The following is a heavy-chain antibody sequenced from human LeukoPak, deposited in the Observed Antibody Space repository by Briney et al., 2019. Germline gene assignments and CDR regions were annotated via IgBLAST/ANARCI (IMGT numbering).Heavy chain of an antibody. Sequence: QTGGSLRLSCAPSGFTFTTSWMHWVRQAPGKGLVWVSRMNSDGSITNYADSVKGRFTISRDSAKNTLYLQMNSLTVEDTAVYYCARGGRFYLDYWGQETLVTVSS. CDR3: ARGGRFYLDY. V-gene: IGHV3-74*01. CDR2: MNSDGSIT. J-gene: IGHJ4*02. D-gene: IGHD1-26*01. CDR1: GFTFTTSW.